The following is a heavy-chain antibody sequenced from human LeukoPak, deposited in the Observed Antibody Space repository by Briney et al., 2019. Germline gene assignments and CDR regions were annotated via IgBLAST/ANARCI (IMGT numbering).Heavy chain of an antibody. V-gene: IGHV1-24*01. D-gene: IGHD6-13*01. Sequence: ASVKVSCKVSGYTLTELSMHWVRQAPGKGLEWMGGFDPEDGETIYAQKFQGRVTMTEDTSTDTAYMELSSLRSEDTAVYYCATVYSIAAAALGDYWGQGTLVTVSS. CDR3: ATVYSIAAAALGDY. CDR1: GYTLTELS. J-gene: IGHJ4*02. CDR2: FDPEDGET.